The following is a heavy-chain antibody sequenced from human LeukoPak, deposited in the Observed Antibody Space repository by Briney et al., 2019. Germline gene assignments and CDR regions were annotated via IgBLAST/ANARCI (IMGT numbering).Heavy chain of an antibody. D-gene: IGHD6-19*01. V-gene: IGHV4-39*07. Sequence: SETLSLTCTVPGGSISSSSYYWGWIRQPPGKGLEWIVSIYYSGSTYYNPSLKSRVTISVDTSKNQFSLKLSSVTAADTAVYYCARDSSGSGWYSDYYYMDVWGKGTTVTVSS. CDR1: GGSISSSSYY. J-gene: IGHJ6*03. CDR3: ARDSSGSGWYSDYYYMDV. CDR2: IYYSGST.